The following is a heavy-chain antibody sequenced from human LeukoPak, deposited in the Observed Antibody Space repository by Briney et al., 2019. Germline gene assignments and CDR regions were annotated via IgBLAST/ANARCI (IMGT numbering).Heavy chain of an antibody. CDR1: GYTFISHN. D-gene: IGHD5-24*01. V-gene: IGHV1-46*01. CDR3: ARDLRRHVYNRDWYFDL. J-gene: IGHJ2*01. CDR2: INPSGGST. Sequence: GASVTVSCKASGYTFISHNMHWVRQALRHGLEWMGMINPSGGSTTYAQKFQGRVTMTRDTSTSTVYMELSSLRSEDTAVYFCARDLRRHVYNRDWYFDLWGRGTLVTV.